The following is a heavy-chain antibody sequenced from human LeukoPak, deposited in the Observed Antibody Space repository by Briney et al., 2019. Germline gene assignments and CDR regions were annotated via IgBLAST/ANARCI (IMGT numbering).Heavy chain of an antibody. D-gene: IGHD3-10*01. J-gene: IGHJ6*02. CDR3: ARVFPHYGSGSYLAGMDV. Sequence: PGGSLRLSCAASGFTFSSYSMNWVRQAPGKGLEWVSSISSSSSYIYYAGSVKGRFTISRDNAKNSLYLQMNSLRAEDTAVYYCARVFPHYGSGSYLAGMDVWGQGTTVTVSS. CDR2: ISSSSSYI. CDR1: GFTFSSYS. V-gene: IGHV3-21*01.